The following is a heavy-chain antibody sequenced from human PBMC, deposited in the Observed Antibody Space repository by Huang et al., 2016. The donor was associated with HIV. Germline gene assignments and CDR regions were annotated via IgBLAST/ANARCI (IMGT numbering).Heavy chain of an antibody. CDR1: GFTLSNYW. CDR3: ARVRGTMSTTIYYYYGMDV. D-gene: IGHD3-10*01. CDR2: IKSDGSKT. J-gene: IGHJ6*02. V-gene: IGHV3-74*01. Sequence: EVQLVESGGGLVQPGGSLRLSCAASGFTLSNYWMYWVRQGPGKGLVWVSRIKSDGSKTNYADSVEGRFTISRDNTKNTLYLQMNSLRVEDTAVYYCARVRGTMSTTIYYYYGMDVWGQGTTVTVSS.